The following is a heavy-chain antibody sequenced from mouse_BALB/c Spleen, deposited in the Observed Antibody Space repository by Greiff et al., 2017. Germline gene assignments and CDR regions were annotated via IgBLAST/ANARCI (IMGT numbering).Heavy chain of an antibody. CDR2: INPSNGRT. D-gene: IGHD2-10*01. J-gene: IGHJ4*01. CDR3: ARRGPYYGNYDAMDY. CDR1: GYTFTSYW. V-gene: IGHV1S81*02. Sequence: QVQLQQPGAELVKPGASVKLSCKASGYTFTSYWMHWVKQRPGQGLEWIGEINPSNGRTNYNEKFKSKATLTVDKSSSTAYMQLSSLTSEDSAVYYGARRGPYYGNYDAMDYWGQGTSVTVSA.